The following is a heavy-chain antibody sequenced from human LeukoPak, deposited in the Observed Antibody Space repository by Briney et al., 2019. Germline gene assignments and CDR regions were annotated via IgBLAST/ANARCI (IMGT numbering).Heavy chain of an antibody. CDR3: ARSRIVATIFDY. CDR1: GGTFSDYP. J-gene: IGHJ4*02. Sequence: SVKVSCKASGGTFSDYPINWVRQAPGRGVEWVGGIIPIFGTTKYAQKFQGRVTILTDESTSTTYMELSSLRSEDTAVYYCARSRIVATIFDYWGQGTLVTVSS. D-gene: IGHD5-12*01. V-gene: IGHV1-69*05. CDR2: IIPIFGTT.